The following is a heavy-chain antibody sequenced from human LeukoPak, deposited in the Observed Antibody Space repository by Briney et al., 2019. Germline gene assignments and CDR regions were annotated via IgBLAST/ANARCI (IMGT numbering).Heavy chain of an antibody. CDR3: ARGNRDFDS. D-gene: IGHD2-21*02. CDR1: GDSVSTNSAA. Sequence: SQTLSLTCAISGDSVSTNSAAWNWIRQSPSKGLEWLGRTYYRSKWYHDYAPSVQSRITINPDTSKNQFSLHLNSVTPEDTAVYYCARGNRDFDSWGQGTLITVSS. V-gene: IGHV6-1*01. J-gene: IGHJ5*01. CDR2: TYYRSKWYH.